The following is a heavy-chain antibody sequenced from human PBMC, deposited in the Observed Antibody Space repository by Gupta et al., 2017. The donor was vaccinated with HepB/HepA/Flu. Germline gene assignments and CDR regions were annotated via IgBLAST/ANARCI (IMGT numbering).Heavy chain of an antibody. CDR2: SSLYGESI. CDR1: GFTFDDCA. Sequence: QLVESGGALVQPGGSLSLFCGASGFTFDDCAMHWVRPVPGKGLEWVSSSSLYGESINYADSVRGRFTISRDNAKSYLYLEMNSLRSDDTALYFCSKAPYSNPTLPYYFDFWGQGTLVSVSS. D-gene: IGHD6-13*01. CDR3: SKAPYSNPTLPYYFDF. V-gene: IGHV3-9*01. J-gene: IGHJ4*02.